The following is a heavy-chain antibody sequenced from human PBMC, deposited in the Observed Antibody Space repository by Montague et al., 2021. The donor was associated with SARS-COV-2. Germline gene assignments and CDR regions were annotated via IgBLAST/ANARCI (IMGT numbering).Heavy chain of an antibody. Sequence: SETLSLTCTVSGGSISGSNYYWARIRQPPGKGLEWIGSIYYSGSTYDNPSLKSRVSISVDTPKNQFSLKLNSVTAADTAVYYCARLLLELPGDYWGQGTLVTVSS. D-gene: IGHD1-7*01. CDR2: IYYSGST. CDR3: ARLLLELPGDY. J-gene: IGHJ4*02. V-gene: IGHV4-39*01. CDR1: GGSISGSNYY.